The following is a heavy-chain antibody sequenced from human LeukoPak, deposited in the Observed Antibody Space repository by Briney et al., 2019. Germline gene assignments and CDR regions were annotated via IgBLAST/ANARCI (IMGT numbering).Heavy chain of an antibody. V-gene: IGHV1-2*02. D-gene: IGHD3-3*01. CDR1: GYTFTGYY. CDR3: AREPYTIFGVVTTNWFDP. CDR2: INPNTGGT. J-gene: IGHJ5*02. Sequence: GASVKVSCKASGYTFTGYYMHWVRQAPGRGLEWMGWINPNTGGTNYAQKFQGRVTMTRDTSIATAYMELSRQRSDDTAVYYCAREPYTIFGVVTTNWFDPWGQGTLVTVSS.